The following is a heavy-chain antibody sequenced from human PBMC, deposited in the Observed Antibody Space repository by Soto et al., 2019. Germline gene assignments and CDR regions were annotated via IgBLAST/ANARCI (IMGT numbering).Heavy chain of an antibody. CDR2: VYYSGTT. Sequence: WETLSLTCTVSGGSVSNKAYYWSWIRQPPGKRLEWIGYVYYSGTTNYNPSIKSRVTISVDLSKNQFSLRLSSVTTADTALYYCAITTAVPNTHRVRYFSDYWGQGTRVTVSS. V-gene: IGHV4-61*08. CDR3: AITTAVPNTHRVRYFSDY. J-gene: IGHJ4*02. CDR1: GGSVSNKAYY. D-gene: IGHD4-17*01.